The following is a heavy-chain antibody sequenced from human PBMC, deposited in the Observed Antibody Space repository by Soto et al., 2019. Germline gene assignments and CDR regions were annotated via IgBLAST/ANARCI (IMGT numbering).Heavy chain of an antibody. CDR3: ARDLGFEYSSSSALDY. J-gene: IGHJ4*02. V-gene: IGHV1-69*01. Sequence: QVQLVQSGAEVKKPGSSVKVSCKASGGTFSSYAISWVRQAPGQGLEWMGGIIPIFGTANYAQKFQGRVTLTADESTSTAYMELSSLRSEDTAVYYCARDLGFEYSSSSALDYWGQGTLVTVSS. D-gene: IGHD6-6*01. CDR1: GGTFSSYA. CDR2: IIPIFGTA.